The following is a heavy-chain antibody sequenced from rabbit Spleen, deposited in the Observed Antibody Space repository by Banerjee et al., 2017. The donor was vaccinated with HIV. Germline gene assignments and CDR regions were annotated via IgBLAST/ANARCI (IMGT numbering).Heavy chain of an antibody. V-gene: IGHV1S47*01. CDR3: VRDRDDDYSEPRWLDL. Sequence: QEQLVESGGGLVQPEGSLTLTCTASGFSFSNKAVMCWVRQAPGKGLEWIGYIDPVFGSTYYATWVNGRFTISSHNAQNTVDLQVSSLTVADTATYFCVRDRDDDYSEPRWLDLWGQGTLVTVS. CDR2: IDPVFGST. D-gene: IGHD2-1*01. J-gene: IGHJ5*01. CDR1: GFSFSNKA.